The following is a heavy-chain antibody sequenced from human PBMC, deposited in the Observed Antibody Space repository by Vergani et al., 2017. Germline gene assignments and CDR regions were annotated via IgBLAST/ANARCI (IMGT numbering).Heavy chain of an antibody. CDR3: ARMGGYDEGDAFRIGYFGS. D-gene: IGHD3-22*01. Sequence: QLHLQESGPGLVKPSETLSLTCTVSGGSITSSSYYWGWIRQPPGKGLEWIGNIYHSGVAYYNPSLKGRVTISGDTSKNPFSLKLNSVTAADTAMYYCARMGGYDEGDAFRIGYFGSLGPGNLVTVSS. CDR2: IYHSGVA. V-gene: IGHV4-39*07. CDR1: GGSITSSSYY. J-gene: IGHJ4*02.